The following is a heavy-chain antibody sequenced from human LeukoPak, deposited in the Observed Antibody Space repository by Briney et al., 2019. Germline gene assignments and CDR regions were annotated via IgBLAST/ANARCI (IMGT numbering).Heavy chain of an antibody. CDR3: ARDGTAAGLYFDL. V-gene: IGHV3-7*01. D-gene: IGHD6-13*01. J-gene: IGHJ4*01. Sequence: GGSLRLSCAASGFTFSSYAMNWVRQAPGKGLEWVASIKQDGGEKSYVDSVKGRFTISRDNAKNSLYLQMSSLRAEDTAVYYCARDGTAAGLYFDLWGQGTLVTVSS. CDR1: GFTFSSYA. CDR2: IKQDGGEK.